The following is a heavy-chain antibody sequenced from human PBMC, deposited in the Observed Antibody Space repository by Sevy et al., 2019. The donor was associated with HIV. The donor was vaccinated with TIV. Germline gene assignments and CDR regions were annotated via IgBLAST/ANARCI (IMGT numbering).Heavy chain of an antibody. J-gene: IGHJ4*02. CDR2: ISYDGSNK. D-gene: IGHD3-22*01. CDR1: GFTFSSYA. Sequence: GGSLRLSCAASGFTFSSYAMHWVRQAPGKGLEWVAVISYDGSNKYYVDSVKGRFTISRDNSKNTLYLQMNSRRAEDTAVYYCARNSGGPMIVVVITYFDYWGQGTLVTVSS. CDR3: ARNSGGPMIVVVITYFDY. V-gene: IGHV3-30-3*01.